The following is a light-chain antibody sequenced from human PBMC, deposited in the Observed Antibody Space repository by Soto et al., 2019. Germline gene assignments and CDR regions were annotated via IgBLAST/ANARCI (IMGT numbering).Light chain of an antibody. CDR3: YQYFSTPLT. J-gene: IGKJ4*01. Sequence: DIVITHSPDSRAMSLGERPTINSKSSQRHLYISNDTNDGAWYQQKPGQPPTLAIYLTSTRASALPARFSGRGSGKDFTRTISSLQAEDVAVYYCYQYFSTPLTFGGGTKVDIK. CDR1: QRHLYISNDTND. V-gene: IGKV4-1*01. CDR2: LTS.